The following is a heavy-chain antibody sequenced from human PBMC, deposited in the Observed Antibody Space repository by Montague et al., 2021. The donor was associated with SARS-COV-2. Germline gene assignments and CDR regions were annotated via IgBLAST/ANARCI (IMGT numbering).Heavy chain of an antibody. CDR3: ARREYSYGLGD. CDR1: GGPISGSSDY. D-gene: IGHD5-12*01. CDR2: VDYSGNT. J-gene: IGHJ4*02. V-gene: IGHV4-39*01. Sequence: SETLSPTCTVTGGPISGSSDYWGWIRQSPGKGLEWIASVDYSGNTYYSPSLKSRLTISVDTSKNQFSLKLNSVTAADTALYYCARREYSYGLGDWGQGTLVTVSS.